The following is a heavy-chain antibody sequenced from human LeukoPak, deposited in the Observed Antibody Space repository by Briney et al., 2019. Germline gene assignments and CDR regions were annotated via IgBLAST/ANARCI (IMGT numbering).Heavy chain of an antibody. J-gene: IGHJ4*02. Sequence: PSETLSLTCTVSGGSISSSSHYWGWIRQPPGKGLEWNGSMYYSGNTYYNPSLKSRVTMSVDMSKNQFSLKLNSVTAADTAVYYCARAHCINGVCYSAGRTTFDYWGQGTLVTVSS. V-gene: IGHV4-39*07. D-gene: IGHD2-8*01. CDR3: ARAHCINGVCYSAGRTTFDY. CDR2: MYYSGNT. CDR1: GGSISSSSHY.